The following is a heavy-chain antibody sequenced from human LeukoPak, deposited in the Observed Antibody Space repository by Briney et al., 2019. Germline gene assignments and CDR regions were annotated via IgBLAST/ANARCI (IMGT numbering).Heavy chain of an antibody. CDR3: ACLTTADAFDI. CDR1: GGSFTNYY. D-gene: IGHD3-22*01. Sequence: SETLSLTCAVYGGSFTNYYWSWIRQPPGKGLEWIGEINHSGSTKYNPSLKSRVTISIDTSKNQLSLKLSSVTAADTAVYYCACLTTADAFDIWGQGTLVTVSS. V-gene: IGHV4-34*01. CDR2: INHSGST. J-gene: IGHJ4*02.